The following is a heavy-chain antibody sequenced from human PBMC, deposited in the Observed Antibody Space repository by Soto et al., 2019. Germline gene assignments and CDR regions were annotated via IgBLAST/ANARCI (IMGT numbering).Heavy chain of an antibody. CDR2: ILVDGRT. V-gene: IGHV3-23*01. CDR3: AKATATGGGAFDI. D-gene: IGHD2-8*02. Sequence: GGSLRLSCAASGFICSSYDMSWVRQAPGKGLEWVSTILVDGRTFYVDSVKGRFTISRDSSKNTAYLQMNSLTAGDTALYYCAKATATGGGAFDICGQGTMVTVSS. CDR1: GFICSSYD. J-gene: IGHJ3*02.